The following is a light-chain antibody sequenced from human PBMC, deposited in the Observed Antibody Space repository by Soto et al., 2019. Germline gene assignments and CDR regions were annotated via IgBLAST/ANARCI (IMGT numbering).Light chain of an antibody. V-gene: IGKV3-15*01. CDR3: QQYYNWSPWT. J-gene: IGKJ1*01. Sequence: EVVMTQSPATLSVSPGERATLSCRASPSVSSNLAWYQQKPGQAPRLLIYGASTRATGIPAKFSGSGSGTEFILIISSLQYEDYVGCYCQQYYNWSPWTFGQGTKVEIK. CDR1: PSVSSN. CDR2: GAS.